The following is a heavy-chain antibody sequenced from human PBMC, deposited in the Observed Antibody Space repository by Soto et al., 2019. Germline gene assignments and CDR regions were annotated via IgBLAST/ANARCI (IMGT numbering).Heavy chain of an antibody. CDR1: GYTFTSYG. Sequence: ASVKVSCKASGYTFTSYGISWVRQAPGQGLEWMGWISAYNGNTNYAQKLQGRVTITTDTSTSTAYMELRSLRSDDTAVYYCARYITMIDCYGYGIDVWGQGTTVTVSS. V-gene: IGHV1-18*01. CDR3: ARYITMIDCYGYGIDV. D-gene: IGHD3-22*01. CDR2: ISAYNGNT. J-gene: IGHJ6*02.